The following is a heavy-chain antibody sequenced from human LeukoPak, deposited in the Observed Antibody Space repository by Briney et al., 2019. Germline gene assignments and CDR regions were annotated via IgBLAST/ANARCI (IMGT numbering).Heavy chain of an antibody. CDR1: GGSFSGYY. J-gene: IGHJ4*02. Sequence: KPSETLSLTCAVYGGSFSGYYLSWIRQPPGKGLEWIGEINHSGSTNYNPSLKSRVTISVDTSKNQFSLKLSSVTAADTAVYYCARNQYSSSWYVDWGQGTLVTVSS. CDR3: ARNQYSSSWYVD. CDR2: INHSGST. D-gene: IGHD6-13*01. V-gene: IGHV4-34*01.